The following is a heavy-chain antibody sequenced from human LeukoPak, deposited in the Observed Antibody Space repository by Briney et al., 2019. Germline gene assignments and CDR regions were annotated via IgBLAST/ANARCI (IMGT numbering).Heavy chain of an antibody. CDR1: GFTFSTYS. CDR2: ISSGSNTI. CDR3: ATPFDH. Sequence: PGGSLRLSCAASGFTFSTYSMNGVRQAPGKGLEWVSYISSGSNTIYYADSVKGRFTISRDNAKNSLYLQMNSLRAEDTAVYYCATPFDHWGQGTLVTVSS. J-gene: IGHJ4*02. V-gene: IGHV3-48*01.